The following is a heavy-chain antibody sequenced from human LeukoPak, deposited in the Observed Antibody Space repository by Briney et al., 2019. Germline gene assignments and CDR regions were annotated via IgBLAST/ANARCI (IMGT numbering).Heavy chain of an antibody. D-gene: IGHD3-3*01. Sequence: QTGGSLRLSCAASGFTFSYYAMNWVRQAPGKGLEWVSAIRGVGDRTYYADSVKGRFTISRDNSQNTLYLQMNSLRAEDTAVYYCAKGLGDDFWSSDDYWGQGTLVTVSS. CDR1: GFTFSYYA. J-gene: IGHJ4*02. CDR2: IRGVGDRT. V-gene: IGHV3-23*01. CDR3: AKGLGDDFWSSDDY.